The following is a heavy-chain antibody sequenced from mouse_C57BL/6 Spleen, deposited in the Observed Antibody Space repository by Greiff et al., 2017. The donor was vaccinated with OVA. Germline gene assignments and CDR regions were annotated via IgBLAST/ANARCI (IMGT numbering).Heavy chain of an antibody. CDR3: STGPATGFAY. V-gene: IGHV1-15*01. Sequence: VKLMESGAELVRPGASVTLSCKASGYTFTDYEMHWVKQTPVHGLEWIGAIDPETGGTAYNQKFKGKAILTADKSSSTAYMELRSLTSEDSAVYYCSTGPATGFAYWGQGTLVTVSA. J-gene: IGHJ3*01. CDR1: GYTFTDYE. CDR2: IDPETGGT. D-gene: IGHD3-1*01.